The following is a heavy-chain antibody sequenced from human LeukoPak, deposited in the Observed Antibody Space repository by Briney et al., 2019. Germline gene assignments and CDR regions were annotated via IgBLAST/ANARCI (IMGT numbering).Heavy chain of an antibody. J-gene: IGHJ5*02. V-gene: IGHV3-7*03. CDR3: ARDKDKWLRFGGLNWFDP. D-gene: IGHD5-12*01. CDR1: GFTFSSYW. Sequence: GGSLRHSCAASGFTFSSYWMSWVRQAPGKGLEWVANIKQDGSEKYYVDSVKGRFTISRDNAKNSLYLQMNSLRAEDTAVYYCARDKDKWLRFGGLNWFDPWGQGTLVTVSS. CDR2: IKQDGSEK.